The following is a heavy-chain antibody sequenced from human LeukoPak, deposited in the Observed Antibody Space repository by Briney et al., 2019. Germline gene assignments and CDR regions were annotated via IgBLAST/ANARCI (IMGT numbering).Heavy chain of an antibody. Sequence: ASVKVSCKASGYTFTGYYMHWVRQAPGQGLEWMGWINPNSGGTNYAQKFQGRVTMTRDTSISTAYMELSRLRSDDTAVYYCAQGYGGIVVVPATAPQKLVVWFDPWGQGTLVTVSS. J-gene: IGHJ5*02. V-gene: IGHV1-2*02. CDR3: AQGYGGIVVVPATAPQKLVVWFDP. CDR1: GYTFTGYY. CDR2: INPNSGGT. D-gene: IGHD2-2*01.